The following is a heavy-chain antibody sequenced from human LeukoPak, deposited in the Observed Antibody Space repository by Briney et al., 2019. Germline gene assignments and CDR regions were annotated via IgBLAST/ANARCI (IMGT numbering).Heavy chain of an antibody. Sequence: GGSLRLSCAASGFTFTTSWMTWVRQAPGKGFEWVSNINEDGTEKYYVDSVKGRCTISRDNAKRSLYLQMSSLRAEDTAIYYCATTLIREGSFTWGQGTLVTVSS. J-gene: IGHJ5*02. V-gene: IGHV3-7*01. CDR1: GFTFTTSW. D-gene: IGHD3-10*01. CDR2: INEDGTEK. CDR3: ATTLIREGSFT.